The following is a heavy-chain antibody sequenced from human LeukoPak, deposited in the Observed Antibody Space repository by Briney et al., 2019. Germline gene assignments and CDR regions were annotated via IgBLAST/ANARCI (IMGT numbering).Heavy chain of an antibody. V-gene: IGHV1-2*02. Sequence: ASVKVSCKASGYTFTGYYMHWVRQAPGQGLEWMGWINPNSGGTNYAQKFQGRVTMTRDTSISTAYMELSSLRSDDTTVYYCAGRRVYDILTCYAFDIWGQGTMVTVSS. CDR3: AGRRVYDILTCYAFDI. CDR1: GYTFTGYY. J-gene: IGHJ3*02. CDR2: INPNSGGT. D-gene: IGHD3-9*01.